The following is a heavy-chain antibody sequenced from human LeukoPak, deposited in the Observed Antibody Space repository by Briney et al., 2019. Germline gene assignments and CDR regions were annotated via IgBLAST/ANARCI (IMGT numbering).Heavy chain of an antibody. Sequence: ASVKVSCKASGYTFTSSDINWVRQATGQGLEWMGWINTNNGNTGYAQKFQGRVSMTRNTTIITAYIELSSLTSEDTAVYYCARGGGGSSWYSVLDYWGQGTLVTVSS. CDR1: GYTFTSSD. V-gene: IGHV1-8*01. J-gene: IGHJ4*02. CDR2: INTNNGNT. D-gene: IGHD6-13*01. CDR3: ARGGGGSSWYSVLDY.